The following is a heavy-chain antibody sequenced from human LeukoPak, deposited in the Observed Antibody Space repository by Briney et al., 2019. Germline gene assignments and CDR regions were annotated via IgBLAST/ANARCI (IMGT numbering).Heavy chain of an antibody. D-gene: IGHD3-22*01. V-gene: IGHV3-21*01. CDR3: ARAVTYYYDSSGFPAVDY. J-gene: IGHJ4*02. CDR2: ISSSSSYI. Sequence: GGSLRLSCAASGFTFSSYSMNWVRQAPGKGLEWVSSISSSSSYIYYADSVKGRFTISRDNAKNSLYLQMNSLRAEDTAVYYCARAVTYYYDSSGFPAVDYWGQGTLVTVSS. CDR1: GFTFSSYS.